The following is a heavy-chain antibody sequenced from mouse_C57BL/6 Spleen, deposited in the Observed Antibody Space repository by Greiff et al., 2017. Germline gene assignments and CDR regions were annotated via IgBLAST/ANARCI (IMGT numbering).Heavy chain of an antibody. CDR1: GFSFNTYA. CDR3: VRHGAFYYDYDVDYAMDY. J-gene: IGHJ4*01. Sequence: EVKVVESGGGLVQPKGSLKLSCAASGFSFNTYAMNWVRQAPGKGLEWVARIRSKSNNYATYYADSVKDRFTISRDDSESMLYLQMNNLKTEDTAMYYCVRHGAFYYDYDVDYAMDYWGQGTSVTVSS. V-gene: IGHV10-1*01. CDR2: IRSKSNNYAT. D-gene: IGHD2-4*01.